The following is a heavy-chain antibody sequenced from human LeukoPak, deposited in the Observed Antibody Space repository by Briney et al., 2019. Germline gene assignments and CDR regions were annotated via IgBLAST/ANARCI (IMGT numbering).Heavy chain of an antibody. D-gene: IGHD3-10*01. V-gene: IGHV3-64*01. CDR1: GFTFSSYA. CDR3: AKDIGSYYDY. Sequence: PGGSLRLSCAASGFTFSSYAMHWVRQAPGKGLEYVSAISSNGGSTYYANSVKGRFTISRDNSKNALYLEMNSLRAEDTAVYYCAKDIGSYYDYWGQGILVTVSS. CDR2: ISSNGGST. J-gene: IGHJ4*02.